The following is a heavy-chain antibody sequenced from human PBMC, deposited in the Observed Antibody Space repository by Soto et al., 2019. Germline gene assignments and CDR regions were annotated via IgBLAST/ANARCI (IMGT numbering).Heavy chain of an antibody. D-gene: IGHD6-13*01. V-gene: IGHV4-28*03. CDR1: GYSISSSNW. Sequence: SETLSLTCAVPGYSISSSNWWGWIRQPPGKGLEWIGYIYYSGSTYYNPSLKSRVTMSVDTSKNQFSLKLSSVTAVDTAVYYCARAGIARNWFDPWGQGTLVTVSS. J-gene: IGHJ5*02. CDR3: ARAGIARNWFDP. CDR2: IYYSGST.